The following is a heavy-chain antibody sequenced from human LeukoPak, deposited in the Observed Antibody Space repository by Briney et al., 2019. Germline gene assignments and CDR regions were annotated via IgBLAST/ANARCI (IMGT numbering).Heavy chain of an antibody. CDR1: GFTFSSYS. D-gene: IGHD4-23*01. CDR2: ISSSSSYI. V-gene: IGHV3-21*01. CDR3: ARARNYGGPLDY. Sequence: SGGSLRLSCAASGFTFSSYSMNWVRQAPGKGLEWVSSISSSSSYIYYADSVKGRFTISRDNAKNSLYLQMNSLRAEDTAVYYCARARNYGGPLDYWGQGTLVTVSS. J-gene: IGHJ4*02.